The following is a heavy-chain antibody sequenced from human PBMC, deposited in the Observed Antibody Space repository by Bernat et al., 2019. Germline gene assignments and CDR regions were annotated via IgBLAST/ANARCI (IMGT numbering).Heavy chain of an antibody. CDR3: ATDGPMVQGAHGAYYMDV. D-gene: IGHD3-10*01. V-gene: IGHV1-24*01. Sequence: QVQLVQSGAEVKKPGASVKVSCKVSGYTLTELSMHLVRQAPGKGLEWMGGFDPEDGETIYAQKFQGKVTMTEDTSTYTAYMELSSLRSEDTAVYYCATDGPMVQGAHGAYYMDVWGKGTTVTVSS. CDR2: FDPEDGET. J-gene: IGHJ6*03. CDR1: GYTLTELS.